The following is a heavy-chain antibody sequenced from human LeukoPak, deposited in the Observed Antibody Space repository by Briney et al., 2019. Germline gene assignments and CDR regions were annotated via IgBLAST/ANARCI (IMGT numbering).Heavy chain of an antibody. V-gene: IGHV4-34*01. Sequence: ASETVSLTCAVYGGSFSGYYWSWIRQPPGKGLEWIGEINHSGSTNYNPSLKSRVTISVDTSKNQFSLKLSSVTAADTAVYYCARDLGSYNAFDIWGQGTMVTVSS. D-gene: IGHD1-26*01. CDR3: ARDLGSYNAFDI. J-gene: IGHJ3*02. CDR1: GGSFSGYY. CDR2: INHSGST.